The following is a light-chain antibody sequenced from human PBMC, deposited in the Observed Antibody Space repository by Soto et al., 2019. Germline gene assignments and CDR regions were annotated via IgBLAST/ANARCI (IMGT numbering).Light chain of an antibody. CDR2: GAS. Sequence: EIVLTQSPGTLSLSAGERATLSCRAGQSVSSNLAWYQQKPGQAPRLLIYGASSRATGIPDRFSGSGSGTDFTLTISRLEPEDFAVYYCQQRSNWPITFGQGTRLEIK. CDR1: QSVSSN. V-gene: IGKV3D-20*02. J-gene: IGKJ5*01. CDR3: QQRSNWPIT.